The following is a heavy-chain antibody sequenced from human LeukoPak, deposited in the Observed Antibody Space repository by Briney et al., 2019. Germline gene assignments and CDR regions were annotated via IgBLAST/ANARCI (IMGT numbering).Heavy chain of an antibody. D-gene: IGHD3-16*01. V-gene: IGHV4-34*01. CDR2: INHSGST. Sequence: SETLSLTCAVYGGSFSGYYWSWIRQPPGKGLEWIGEINHSGSTNYIPSLKSRVTISVDTSKNQFSLRLSSVTAADTAVYYCARDGGGMWGQGTLVTVSS. CDR3: ARDGGGM. CDR1: GGSFSGYY. J-gene: IGHJ4*02.